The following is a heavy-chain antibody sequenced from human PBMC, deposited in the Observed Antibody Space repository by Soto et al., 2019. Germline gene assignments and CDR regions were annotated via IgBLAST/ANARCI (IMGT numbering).Heavy chain of an antibody. Sequence: ASVKVSCKTSGYTFSNYGITWVRQAPGQPLEWLGWISLYSDGTNYAQKFQGRVSITRDMSTSTAYMELSSLRSEDTAVYYCAAFPGYYYDSSGYYYGCFDPWGQGTLVTVSS. J-gene: IGHJ5*02. CDR3: AAFPGYYYDSSGYYYGCFDP. CDR1: GYTFSNYG. CDR2: ISLYSDGT. D-gene: IGHD3-22*01. V-gene: IGHV1-18*01.